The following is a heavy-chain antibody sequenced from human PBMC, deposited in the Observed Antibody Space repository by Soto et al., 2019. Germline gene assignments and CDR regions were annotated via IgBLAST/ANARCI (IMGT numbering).Heavy chain of an antibody. CDR2: IVVGSGNT. D-gene: IGHD4-17*01. Sequence: SVKVSCKASGYNFTSYYMHWVRQARGQGLEWMGIIVVGSGNTNYAQKFQERVTITRDMSTSTAYMELSSLRSEDTAVYYCAAGTGYGDSSLPHYYMDVWGKGTTVTVSS. CDR1: GYNFTSYY. CDR3: AAGTGYGDSSLPHYYMDV. J-gene: IGHJ6*03. V-gene: IGHV1-58*02.